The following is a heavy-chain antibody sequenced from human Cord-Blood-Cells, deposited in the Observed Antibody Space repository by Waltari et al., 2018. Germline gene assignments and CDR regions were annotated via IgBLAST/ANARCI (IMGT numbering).Heavy chain of an antibody. CDR2: INPNSGGT. Sequence: QVQLVQPGAEVKKPGASVKVSCKASGYTFTGYYMHWVRQAPGQGLEWRGWINPNSGGTNYTQKFQGRVNMTRDTSISAAYRELRRLRSDDTAVYYCARDFASTNIAAAGTPSDYWGQGTLVTVSS. CDR3: ARDFASTNIAAAGTPSDY. V-gene: IGHV1-2*02. J-gene: IGHJ4*02. CDR1: GYTFTGYY. D-gene: IGHD6-13*01.